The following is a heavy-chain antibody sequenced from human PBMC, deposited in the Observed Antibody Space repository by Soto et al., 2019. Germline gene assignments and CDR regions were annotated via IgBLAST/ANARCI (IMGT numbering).Heavy chain of an antibody. V-gene: IGHV3-33*01. CDR2: IWYDGSNK. D-gene: IGHD4-17*01. Sequence: QVQLVESGGGVVQPGRSLRLSCAASGFTFSSYGMHWVRQAPGKGLEWVAVIWYDGSNKYYADSVKGRFTISRDNSKNTLYLQMNSLRAEDTAVYYCARDLSAVTTGIGYWGQGTLVTVSS. CDR3: ARDLSAVTTGIGY. J-gene: IGHJ4*02. CDR1: GFTFSSYG.